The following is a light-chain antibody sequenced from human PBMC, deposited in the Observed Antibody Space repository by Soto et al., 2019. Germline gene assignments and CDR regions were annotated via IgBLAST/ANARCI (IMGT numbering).Light chain of an antibody. CDR1: QSVSSN. CDR3: QQYNNWPLS. Sequence: EIVMTQSPATLSVSPGERATLSCRASQSVSSNLAWYQQKPGQAPRLLIYGASTRATGISARFSGSGPWTEFTLTISSLQSEDFAVYYCQQYNNWPLSFGGGTKVEIK. V-gene: IGKV3-15*01. J-gene: IGKJ4*01. CDR2: GAS.